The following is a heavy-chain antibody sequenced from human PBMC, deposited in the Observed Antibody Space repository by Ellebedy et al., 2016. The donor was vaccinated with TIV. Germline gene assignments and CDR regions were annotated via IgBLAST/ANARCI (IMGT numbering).Heavy chain of an antibody. CDR1: GGSVSSSTYY. V-gene: IGHV4-39*07. CDR3: VRGLGYCTNGVHRMDV. Sequence: MPSETLSLTCTVSGGSVSSSTYYWGWVRQPPGKGLEWLGSVHYSGSTYYNPSPWSRVTISADTSKNQFSLNLTSVTAADTAVYYCVRGLGYCTNGVHRMDVWGQGTTVTVSS. J-gene: IGHJ6*02. CDR2: VHYSGST. D-gene: IGHD2-8*01.